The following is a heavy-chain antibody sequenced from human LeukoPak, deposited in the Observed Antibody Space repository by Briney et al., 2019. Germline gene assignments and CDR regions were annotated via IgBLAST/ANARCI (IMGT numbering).Heavy chain of an antibody. V-gene: IGHV1-69*01. CDR2: IIPIFGTA. CDR3: ASGAHVLTGHAYYYGMDV. D-gene: IGHD3-9*01. Sequence: SVKVSCKASGGTFSSYAISWVRQAPGQGLEWMGGIIPIFGTANYAQKFQGRVTITADESTSTAYMELSSLRSEDTAVYYCASGAHVLTGHAYYYGMDVWGKGTTVTVSS. CDR1: GGTFSSYA. J-gene: IGHJ6*04.